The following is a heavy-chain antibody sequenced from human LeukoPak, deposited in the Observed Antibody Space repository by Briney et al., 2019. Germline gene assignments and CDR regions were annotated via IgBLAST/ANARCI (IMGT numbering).Heavy chain of an antibody. CDR2: VYYRGST. CDR3: ARHFPFSYLLV. CDR1: GSSISSSTYY. D-gene: IGHD3-3*02. Sequence: SETLSLTCTVSGSSISSSTYYWGWIRQPPGKGLEWIGSVYYRGSTYYNPSLRSRVTISVDTSKNQFSLKLSSVTAADTAVYYCARHFPFSYLLVWGQGTLVTVSS. V-gene: IGHV4-39*01. J-gene: IGHJ4*02.